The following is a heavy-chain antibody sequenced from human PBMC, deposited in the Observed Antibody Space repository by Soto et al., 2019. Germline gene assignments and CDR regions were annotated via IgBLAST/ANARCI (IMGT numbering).Heavy chain of an antibody. J-gene: IGHJ5*02. CDR1: GGSISSGGYY. Sequence: SETLSLTCTVSGGSISSGGYYWSWIRQHPGKGLEWIGYIYYSGSTYYNPSLKSRVTISVDTSKNQFSLKLSSVTAADTAVYYCARDSRQLTQGWFDPWGEGILVTLSS. V-gene: IGHV4-31*03. CDR3: ARDSRQLTQGWFDP. D-gene: IGHD6-13*01. CDR2: IYYSGST.